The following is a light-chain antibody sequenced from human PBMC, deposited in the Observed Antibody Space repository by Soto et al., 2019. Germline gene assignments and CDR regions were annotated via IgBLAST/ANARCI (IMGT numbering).Light chain of an antibody. V-gene: IGKV3-15*01. CDR3: EQYNIHRPFT. Sequence: EIVMTQSPATLSVSPGERATLSCRASQSVSSNLAWYQQKPGQAPRLLIYGASTRATGIPARFSVSGSGTEIALTINGLPYVVFAVYYCEQYNIHRPFTFGPETK. CDR2: GAS. J-gene: IGKJ3*01. CDR1: QSVSSN.